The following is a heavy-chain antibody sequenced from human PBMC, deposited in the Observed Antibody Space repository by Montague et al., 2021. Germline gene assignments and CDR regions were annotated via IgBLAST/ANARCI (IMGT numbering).Heavy chain of an antibody. J-gene: IGHJ6*02. V-gene: IGHV4-34*01. CDR2: VRHIGST. D-gene: IGHD3-16*02. CDR1: GGSLSEYY. CDR3: ARHVIGNYGMDV. Sequence: SETLSLTCGVYGGSLSEYYWTWIRQSPEKGLEWIGEVRHIGSTNYNPSLKSRVTMSVDKSKNQFSLKLRSVTAADTAVYYCARHVIGNYGMDVWGQGTTVTVSS.